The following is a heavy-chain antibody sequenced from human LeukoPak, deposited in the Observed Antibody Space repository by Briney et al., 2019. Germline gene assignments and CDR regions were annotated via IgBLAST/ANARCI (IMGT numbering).Heavy chain of an antibody. CDR3: ATLPVGTGDY. CDR2: IWYDGSNK. Sequence: GRSLGLSCAASGFIFSNYGMHWVRQTPGKGLEWVAVIWYDGSNKYYADSVKGRFTISRDNSKNKVYLQMNSLRAEDSAVYYCATLPVGTGDYWGQGTLVTVSS. J-gene: IGHJ4*02. D-gene: IGHD7-27*01. V-gene: IGHV3-33*01. CDR1: GFIFSNYG.